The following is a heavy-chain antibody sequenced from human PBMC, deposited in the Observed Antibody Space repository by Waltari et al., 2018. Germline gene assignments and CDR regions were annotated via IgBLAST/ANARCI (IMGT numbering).Heavy chain of an antibody. CDR2: ISSSGSTI. CDR1: GSTFSIYE. Sequence: EVQLVESGGGLVQPGGSLRLSCAASGSTFSIYEMNWVRQAPGKGLEWVSYISSSGSTIYYADSVKGRFTISRDNAKNSLYLQMNSLRAEDTAVYYCARDLAPDTAMVSGYYYYGMDVWGQGTTVTVSS. D-gene: IGHD5-18*01. CDR3: ARDLAPDTAMVSGYYYYGMDV. J-gene: IGHJ6*02. V-gene: IGHV3-48*03.